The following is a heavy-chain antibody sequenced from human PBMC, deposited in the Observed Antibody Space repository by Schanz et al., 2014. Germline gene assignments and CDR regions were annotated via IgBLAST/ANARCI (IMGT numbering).Heavy chain of an antibody. D-gene: IGHD6-13*01. CDR1: GGTFSSYT. J-gene: IGHJ4*02. CDR2: INPRSGTT. Sequence: QGQLVQSGAEVKKPGASVKVSCKASGGTFSSYTINWVRQAPGQGLEWMGKINPRSGTTRIAQNFQGRLTVTRDTSTSTVNMELSSLRSEDTAVYYCARDGEAAAGCDYWGQGTLVTVSS. CDR3: ARDGEAAAGCDY. V-gene: IGHV1-46*03.